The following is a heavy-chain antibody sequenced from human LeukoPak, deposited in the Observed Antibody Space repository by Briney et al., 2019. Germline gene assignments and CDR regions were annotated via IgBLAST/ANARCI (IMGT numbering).Heavy chain of an antibody. D-gene: IGHD1-26*01. J-gene: IGHJ4*02. V-gene: IGHV3-23*01. CDR2: ISGSGGST. Sequence: GGSLRLSCAASGFTFSSYAMSWVRQAPGKGLEWVSAISGSGGSTYYADSVKGRFTIPRDNSKNTLYLQMNSLRAEDTAVYYCATHLGGATTPFDYWGQGTLVTVSS. CDR3: ATHLGGATTPFDY. CDR1: GFTFSSYA.